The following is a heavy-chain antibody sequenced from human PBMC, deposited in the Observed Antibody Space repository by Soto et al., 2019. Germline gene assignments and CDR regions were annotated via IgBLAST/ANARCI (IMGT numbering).Heavy chain of an antibody. D-gene: IGHD3-10*01. CDR1: GFTFSSYA. CDR2: ISGSGGST. V-gene: IGHV3-23*01. J-gene: IGHJ6*02. Sequence: GGSLRLSCAASGFTFSSYAMSWVRQAPGKGLEWVSAISGSGGSTYYADSVKGRFTISRDNSKNTLYLQMNSLRAEDTAVYYCAKGRYGSGSYPHFYYYYYGMDVWGQGTTVTVSS. CDR3: AKGRYGSGSYPHFYYYYYGMDV.